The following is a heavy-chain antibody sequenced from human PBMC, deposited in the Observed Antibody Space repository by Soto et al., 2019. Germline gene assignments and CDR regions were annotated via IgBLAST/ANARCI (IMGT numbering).Heavy chain of an antibody. D-gene: IGHD1-26*01. J-gene: IGHJ6*02. CDR2: IYYSGST. CDR1: GGSISSYY. CDR3: ARDRGAATRYYYYYYGMDV. Sequence: TSETLSLTCTVSGGSISSYYWSWIRQPPGKGLEWIGYIYYSGSTNYNPSLKSRVTISVDTSKNQFSLKLSSVTAADTAVYYCARDRGAATRYYYYYYGMDVWGQGTTVTV. V-gene: IGHV4-59*01.